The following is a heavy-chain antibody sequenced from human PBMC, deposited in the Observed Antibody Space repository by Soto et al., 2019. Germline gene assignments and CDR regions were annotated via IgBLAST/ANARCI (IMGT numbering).Heavy chain of an antibody. J-gene: IGHJ4*02. Sequence: EVQLLESGGGLVQPGGSLRLSCAASGFTFSSYAMSWVRQAPGKGLEWVSAISGSGGTTYYADSVKGRFTISRDNSKNTLYLQMNSRRADDTAVFYCAKAYCGGDCYWTFYYWGQGTLVTVSS. CDR2: ISGSGGTT. V-gene: IGHV3-23*01. D-gene: IGHD2-21*01. CDR3: AKAYCGGDCYWTFYY. CDR1: GFTFSSYA.